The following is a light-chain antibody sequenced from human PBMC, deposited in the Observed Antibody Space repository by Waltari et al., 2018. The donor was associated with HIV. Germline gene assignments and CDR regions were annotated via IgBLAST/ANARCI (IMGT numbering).Light chain of an antibody. J-gene: IGKJ3*01. CDR3: QQRSNWPPLFT. CDR2: DAS. V-gene: IGKV3-11*01. CDR1: QSVSSY. Sequence: EIVLTQSPATLSLSPGERATLSCRASQSVSSYLAWYQQKPGQAPRLLSYDASNRATGIPARFSGSGSGTDFTLTISSLEPEDCAVYYCQQRSNWPPLFTFGPGTKVDIK.